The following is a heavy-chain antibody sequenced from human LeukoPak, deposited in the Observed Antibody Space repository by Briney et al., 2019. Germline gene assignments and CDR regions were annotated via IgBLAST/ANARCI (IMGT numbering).Heavy chain of an antibody. V-gene: IGHV3-30*18. CDR3: AKDLGVLGSARVLFDY. J-gene: IGHJ4*02. D-gene: IGHD6-25*01. CDR1: GFTFSSYG. CDR2: ISYDGSNK. Sequence: GGSLRLSCAASGFTFSSYGMHWVRQAPGKGLEWVAVISYDGSNKYYADSVKGRFTISRDNSKNTLYLQMNSLRAEDTAVYYCAKDLGVLGSARVLFDYWGQGTLVTVSS.